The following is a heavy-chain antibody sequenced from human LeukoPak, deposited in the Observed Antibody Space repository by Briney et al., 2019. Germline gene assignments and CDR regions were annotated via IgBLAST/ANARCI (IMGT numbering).Heavy chain of an antibody. CDR2: IYTSGST. V-gene: IGHV4-61*02. CDR1: GGSISSGSYY. Sequence: SETLSLTCTVSGGSISSGSYYWSWIRQPAGKGLEWIGRIYTSGSTNYNPSLKSRVTISVDTSKNQFSLKLSSVTAADMAVYYCAREAKSGLGSSWWFDGRTYYYYYMDVWGKGTTVTISS. CDR3: AREAKSGLGSSWWFDGRTYYYYYMDV. J-gene: IGHJ6*03. D-gene: IGHD6-13*01.